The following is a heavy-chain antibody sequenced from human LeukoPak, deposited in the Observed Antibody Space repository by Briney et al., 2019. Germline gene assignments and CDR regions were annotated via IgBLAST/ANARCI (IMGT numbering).Heavy chain of an antibody. CDR3: ATIGYQLLGGNYYYMDV. V-gene: IGHV3-20*04. J-gene: IGHJ6*03. CDR1: GFPFDDYG. CDR2: INWNGGST. D-gene: IGHD2-2*01. Sequence: PGGSLRLSCAASGFPFDDYGMSWVHQAPGKGLEWVSGINWNGGSTGYADSVKGRFTISRDNAKNSLYLQMNSLRAEDTALYYCATIGYQLLGGNYYYMDVWGKGTTVTVSS.